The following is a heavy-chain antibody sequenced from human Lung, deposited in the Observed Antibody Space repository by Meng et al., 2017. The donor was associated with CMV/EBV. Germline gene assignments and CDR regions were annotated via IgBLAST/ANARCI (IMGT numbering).Heavy chain of an antibody. CDR1: GFTFSSYG. Sequence: GGSLRSPCAAPGFTFSSYGMHWVRQAPGKGLEWVAVIWYVGSNKYYADPVKGRFTISRDNSKNTLYLQMNSLRAEDTAVYYCAKDQRVRITIFGVASLEWGHGTLVTVSS. D-gene: IGHD3-3*01. CDR3: AKDQRVRITIFGVASLE. CDR2: IWYVGSNK. V-gene: IGHV3-33*06. J-gene: IGHJ4*01.